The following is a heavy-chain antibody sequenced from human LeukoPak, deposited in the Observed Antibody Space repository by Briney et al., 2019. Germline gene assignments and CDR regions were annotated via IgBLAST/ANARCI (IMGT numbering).Heavy chain of an antibody. CDR2: IFHTGNT. Sequence: SGTLSLTCAVSGASIRSNSWWSWVRQPPGEGLEWIGEIFHTGNTNYNPSLKSRVTISVDMSNNHFSLNLNSVTAADTAVYYCARDDRSFGGAARSDYWGQGTLVTVSS. D-gene: IGHD1-26*01. CDR1: GASIRSNSW. J-gene: IGHJ4*02. V-gene: IGHV4-4*02. CDR3: ARDDRSFGGAARSDY.